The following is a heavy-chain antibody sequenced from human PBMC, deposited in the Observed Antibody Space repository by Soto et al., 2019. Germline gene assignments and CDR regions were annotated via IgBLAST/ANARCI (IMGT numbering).Heavy chain of an antibody. V-gene: IGHV3-48*02. CDR2: ISSGSSDI. CDR3: SRELYDYYCMDV. J-gene: IGHJ6*02. Sequence: EVQLVESGGGLVQPGMSLTLSCAASGFTFNIYGMNWVRQAPGTGLEWVSYISSGSSDIYYAASVKGRFTISRDNAKNKLNPHMNSLRDEDTAVYYFSRELYDYYCMDVWGQGNTVTGS. CDR1: GFTFNIYG.